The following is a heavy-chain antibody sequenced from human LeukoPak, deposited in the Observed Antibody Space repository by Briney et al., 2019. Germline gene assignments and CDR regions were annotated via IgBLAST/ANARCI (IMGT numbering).Heavy chain of an antibody. CDR1: GGSISSYY. Sequence: SKTLSLTCTVSGGSISSYYWSWIRQPPGKGLEWIGYIYYSGSTNYNPSLKSRVTISVDTSKNQFSLKLSSVTAADTAVYYCARHKTYYYDSSGKNGAFDIWGQGTMVTVSS. V-gene: IGHV4-59*08. D-gene: IGHD3-22*01. CDR2: IYYSGST. J-gene: IGHJ3*02. CDR3: ARHKTYYYDSSGKNGAFDI.